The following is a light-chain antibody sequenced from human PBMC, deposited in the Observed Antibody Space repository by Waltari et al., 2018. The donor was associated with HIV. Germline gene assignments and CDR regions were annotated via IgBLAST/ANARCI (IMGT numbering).Light chain of an antibody. CDR1: RSNIGAGDA. J-gene: IGLJ2*01. CDR2: LNI. V-gene: IGLV1-40*01. CDR3: QSYDRRLMWV. Sequence: HSLLTQPPSVYGAPGQRVTISCTGRRSNIGAGDADHWYQKYPGTAPKLLIFLNINRPSGVPDRFSGSKSVTSASLVITGLQAEDEADYYCQSYDRRLMWVFGGGTSLTV.